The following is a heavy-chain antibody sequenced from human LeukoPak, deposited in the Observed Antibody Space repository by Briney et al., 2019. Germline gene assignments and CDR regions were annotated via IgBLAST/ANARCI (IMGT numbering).Heavy chain of an antibody. Sequence: SVKVSCKASGGTFSSYAISWVRQAPGQGLEWMGGIIPIFGTANYAQKFQGRVTITADESTSTAYMELSSLRSEDTAVYYCARRGSWGEPRPFDYWGQGSLVTVSS. J-gene: IGHJ4*02. CDR2: IIPIFGTA. CDR1: GGTFSSYA. V-gene: IGHV1-69*13. CDR3: ARRGSWGEPRPFDY. D-gene: IGHD3-16*01.